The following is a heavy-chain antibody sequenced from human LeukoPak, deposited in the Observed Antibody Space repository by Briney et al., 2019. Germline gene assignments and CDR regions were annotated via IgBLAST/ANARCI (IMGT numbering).Heavy chain of an antibody. CDR1: GFTFINAW. V-gene: IGHV3-15*01. Sequence: PGGSLRLSCSASGFTFINAWMTWVRQAPGKGLEWVGRIKSKADGGTTDYAAPVKGRFTISRDNSKNTLYLQMNSLRAEDTAVYYCARETSHDMNAMDVWGQGTTVTVSS. J-gene: IGHJ6*02. CDR2: IKSKADGGTT. D-gene: IGHD3-22*01. CDR3: ARETSHDMNAMDV.